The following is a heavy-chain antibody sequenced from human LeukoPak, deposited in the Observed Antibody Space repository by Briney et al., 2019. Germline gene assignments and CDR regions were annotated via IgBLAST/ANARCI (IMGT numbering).Heavy chain of an antibody. D-gene: IGHD4-17*01. V-gene: IGHV1-2*02. J-gene: IGHJ4*02. CDR1: GYTFTGYY. CDR2: INPNSGAT. CDR3: ARARSVTWTFSYFDY. Sequence: ASVKVSCKTSGYTFTGYYLHWVRQAPGQGLEWMGWINPNSGATEYVQKFQGRVTMTRDTSISTAYMEVSRLTSDDTAVYYCARARSVTWTFSYFDYWGRGTLVTVSS.